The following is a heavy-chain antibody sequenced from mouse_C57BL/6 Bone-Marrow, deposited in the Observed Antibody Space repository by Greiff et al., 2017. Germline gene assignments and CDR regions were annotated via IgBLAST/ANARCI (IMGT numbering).Heavy chain of an antibody. CDR3: AREAIYYGNYRAMDY. Sequence: VQLQQPGAELVKPGASVKLSCKASGYTFTSYWMHWVKQRPGQGLEWIGMIHPNSGSTNYNEKFKSKATLTVDKSSSTAYMQLSSLTSEDSAVYYCAREAIYYGNYRAMDYRGQGTSVTGSS. CDR2: IHPNSGST. V-gene: IGHV1-64*01. J-gene: IGHJ4*01. D-gene: IGHD2-1*01. CDR1: GYTFTSYW.